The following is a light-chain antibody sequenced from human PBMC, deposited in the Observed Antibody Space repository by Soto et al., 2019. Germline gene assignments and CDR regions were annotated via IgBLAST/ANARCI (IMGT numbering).Light chain of an antibody. CDR1: QSVNSR. V-gene: IGKV3-20*01. J-gene: IGKJ5*01. Sequence: EIVLTQSPGTLALSPGERATLSCRASQSVNSRLAWYQHKPGQAPRLLISGASNRASGIPARFSAWGSGTDFTLTISRVDPADFAFYYCQQYFTSPITFGRGTDWRV. CDR3: QQYFTSPIT. CDR2: GAS.